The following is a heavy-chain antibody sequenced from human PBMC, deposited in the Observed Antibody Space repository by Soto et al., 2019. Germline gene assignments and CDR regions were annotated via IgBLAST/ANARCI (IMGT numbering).Heavy chain of an antibody. J-gene: IGHJ3*02. CDR2: ISGSGGST. V-gene: IGHV3-23*01. Sequence: SGGSLRLSCAASGFTFSSYAMSWVRQAPGKGLEWVSAISGSGGSTYYADSVKGRFTISRDNSKNTLYLQMNSLRAEDTAVYYCANRIQLWHAVGAFDIWGQGTMVTVSS. D-gene: IGHD5-18*01. CDR3: ANRIQLWHAVGAFDI. CDR1: GFTFSSYA.